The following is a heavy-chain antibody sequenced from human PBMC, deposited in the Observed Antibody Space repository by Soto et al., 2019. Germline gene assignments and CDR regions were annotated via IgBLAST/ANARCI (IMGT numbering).Heavy chain of an antibody. V-gene: IGHV3-11*05. CDR3: ASFRPITYSVDQ. Sequence: QVQLVESGGGLVKPGGSLRLSCAASTFSFSDNYMIWIRQAPGKGLEWVSYIGRSSAYINYADSVKGRFTISRDNARKSLDLKMNSMRVEDTAVYYCASFRPITYSVDQWGQGTPVTVCS. J-gene: IGHJ4*02. D-gene: IGHD2-15*01. CDR2: IGRSSAYI. CDR1: TFSFSDNY.